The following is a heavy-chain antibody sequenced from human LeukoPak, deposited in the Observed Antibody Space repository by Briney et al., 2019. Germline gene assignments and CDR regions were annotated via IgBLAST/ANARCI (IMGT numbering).Heavy chain of an antibody. CDR2: IKQDGSEK. CDR1: EFTFSSYW. D-gene: IGHD6-19*01. Sequence: GGSLRLSCAASEFTFSSYWMSWVRQAPGKGLEWVANIKQDGSEKYYVDSVKGRFTISRDNAKNSLYLQMNSLRAEDTAVYYCAREFSSSGWAWGQGTLVTVSS. V-gene: IGHV3-7*01. CDR3: AREFSSSGWA. J-gene: IGHJ5*02.